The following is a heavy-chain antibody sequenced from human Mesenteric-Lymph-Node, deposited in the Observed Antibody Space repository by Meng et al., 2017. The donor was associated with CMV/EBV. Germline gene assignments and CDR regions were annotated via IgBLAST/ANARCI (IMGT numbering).Heavy chain of an antibody. Sequence: GGPLRLSCAASGFTFSSYSMNWVRQAPGKGLEWVSYISSSSSTIYYADSVKGRFTISRDNAKNSLYLQMNSLRAEDTAVYYCARALGHFYAMDVWGQGTTVTVSS. J-gene: IGHJ6*02. CDR2: ISSSSSTI. V-gene: IGHV3-48*04. CDR1: GFTFSSYS. CDR3: ARALGHFYAMDV.